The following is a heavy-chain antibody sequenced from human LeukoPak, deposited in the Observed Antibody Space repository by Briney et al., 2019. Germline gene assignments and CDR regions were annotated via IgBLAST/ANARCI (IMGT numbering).Heavy chain of an antibody. V-gene: IGHV4-61*02. D-gene: IGHD1-26*01. Sequence: SGTLSLTCTVSGGSISSGSYYWSWIRQPAGKGLEWIGRIYTSGSTNYNPSLKSRVTISVDTSKNQFSLKLSSVTAADTAVYYCAREGGSYLPNWFDPWGQGTLVTVSS. CDR1: GGSISSGSYY. J-gene: IGHJ5*02. CDR2: IYTSGST. CDR3: AREGGSYLPNWFDP.